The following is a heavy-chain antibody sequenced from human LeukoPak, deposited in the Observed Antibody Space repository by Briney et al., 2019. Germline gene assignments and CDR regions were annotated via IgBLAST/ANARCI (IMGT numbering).Heavy chain of an antibody. CDR1: GGSISSYY. V-gene: IGHV4-59*01. CDR2: IYYSGST. Sequence: SETLSLTCTVSGGSISSYYWSWIRQPPGKGLEWIGYIYYSGSTNYNPSLKSRVTISVDTSENQFSLKLSSVTAADTAVYYCARDLGIAVAGNYYYYGMDVWGKGTTVTVSS. CDR3: ARDLGIAVAGNYYYYGMDV. J-gene: IGHJ6*04. D-gene: IGHD6-19*01.